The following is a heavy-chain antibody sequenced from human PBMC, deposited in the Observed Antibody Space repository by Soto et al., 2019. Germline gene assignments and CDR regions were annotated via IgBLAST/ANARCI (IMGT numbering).Heavy chain of an antibody. CDR1: GFTFSSYA. V-gene: IGHV3-30-3*01. CDR3: AREITLVPNYYYYGMDV. Sequence: PGGSLRLSCAASGFTFSSYAMHWVRQAPGKGLEWVAVISYDGSNKYYADSVKGRFTISRDNSKNTLYLQMNSLRAEDTAVYYCAREITLVPNYYYYGMDVWGQGTTVTVSS. CDR2: ISYDGSNK. J-gene: IGHJ6*02.